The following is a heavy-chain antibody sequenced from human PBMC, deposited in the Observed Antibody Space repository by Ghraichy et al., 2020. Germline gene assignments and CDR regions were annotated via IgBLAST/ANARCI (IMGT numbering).Heavy chain of an antibody. D-gene: IGHD2-8*01. CDR2: ISYGGSNK. J-gene: IGHJ3*02. Sequence: GGSLRLSCAASGFTFSSYAMHWVRQAPGKGLEWVAVISYGGSNKYYADSVKGRFTISRDNSKNTLYLQMNSLRAEDTAVYYCARDPLLMYNGPARKDHDDAFDIWGQGTMVTVSS. V-gene: IGHV3-30*04. CDR1: GFTFSSYA. CDR3: ARDPLLMYNGPARKDHDDAFDI.